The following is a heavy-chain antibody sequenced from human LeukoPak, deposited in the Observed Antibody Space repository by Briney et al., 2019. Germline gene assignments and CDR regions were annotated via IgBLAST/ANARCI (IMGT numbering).Heavy chain of an antibody. V-gene: IGHV1-69*06. CDR3: ARVRDHYGDYYYYGMDV. CDR1: GGTFSSYA. CDR2: IIPIFGTA. Sequence: SVKVSCKASGGTFSSYAISWVRQAPGQGLEWMGGIIPIFGTANYAQKFQGRVTITADTSTSTAYMELSSLRSEDTALYYCARVRDHYGDYYYYGMDVWGQGTTVTVSS. D-gene: IGHD4-17*01. J-gene: IGHJ6*02.